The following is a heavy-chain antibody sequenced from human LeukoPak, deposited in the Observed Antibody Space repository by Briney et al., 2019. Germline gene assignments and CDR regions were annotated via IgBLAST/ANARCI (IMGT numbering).Heavy chain of an antibody. CDR3: ARDFRLSLDY. V-gene: IGHV3-66*01. CDR2: IYSGGST. J-gene: IGHJ4*02. D-gene: IGHD4/OR15-4a*01. CDR1: GFTFSSYA. Sequence: GGSLRLSCAASGFTFSSYAMSWVRQAPGKGLEWVSVIYSGGSTYYADSVKGRFTISRDNSKNTLYLQMNSLRAEDTAVYYCARDFRLSLDYWGQGTLVTVSS.